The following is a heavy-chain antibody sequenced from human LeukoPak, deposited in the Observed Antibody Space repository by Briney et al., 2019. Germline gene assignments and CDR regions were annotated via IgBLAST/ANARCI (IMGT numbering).Heavy chain of an antibody. CDR1: GGSISTDNCY. V-gene: IGHV4-30-4*08. CDR3: ARGGFDGSGSDY. J-gene: IGHJ4*02. D-gene: IGHD3-10*01. CDR2: IYYSGST. Sequence: SETLSLTCTVSGGSISTDNCYWGWIRQPPGKGLEWIGYIYYSGSTYYNPSLKSRVTISVDTSKNQFSLKLSSVTAADTAVYYCARGGFDGSGSDYWGQGTLVTVSS.